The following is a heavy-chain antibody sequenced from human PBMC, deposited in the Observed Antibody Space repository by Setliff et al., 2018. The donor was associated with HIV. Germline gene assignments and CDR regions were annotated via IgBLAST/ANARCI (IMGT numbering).Heavy chain of an antibody. D-gene: IGHD2-15*01. V-gene: IGHV1-69*02. CDR2: IIPILGIA. Sequence: SVKVSCKASGGTFSSYTISWVRQAPGQGLEWMGRIIPILGIANYAQKFQGRVTITADTSTDTAYMELSSLRSEDTAVYYCATAFGYCSGGSCSWFDPWGQGTLVTVSS. CDR3: ATAFGYCSGGSCSWFDP. CDR1: GGTFSSYT. J-gene: IGHJ5*02.